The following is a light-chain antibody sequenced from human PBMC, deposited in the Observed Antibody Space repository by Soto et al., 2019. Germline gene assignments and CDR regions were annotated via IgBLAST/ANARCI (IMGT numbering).Light chain of an antibody. J-gene: IGKJ1*01. CDR2: DVS. Sequence: EIVLTQSPGTLSLSPGERATLSCRSSQSVSSNYLAWYQQKPYQAPRLVIYDVSGRATGIPDRFSGSGSGTDFTLTISSLEPEDFAVYYCEQYGRSPTFGQGTKVEIK. CDR3: EQYGRSPT. V-gene: IGKV3-20*01. CDR1: QSVSSNY.